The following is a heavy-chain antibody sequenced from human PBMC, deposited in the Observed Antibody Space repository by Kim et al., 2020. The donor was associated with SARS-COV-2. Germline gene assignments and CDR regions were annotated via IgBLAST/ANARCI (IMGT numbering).Heavy chain of an antibody. J-gene: IGHJ4*02. D-gene: IGHD3-10*01. CDR3: ARGEGIHRGVIGPYFDY. CDR1: GGSFSGYY. Sequence: SETLSLTCAVYGGSFSGYYWSWIRQPPGKGLEWIGEINHSGSTNYNPSLKSRVTISVDTSKNQFSLKLSSVTAADTAVYYCARGEGIHRGVIGPYFDYWGQGTLVTVSS. V-gene: IGHV4-34*01. CDR2: INHSGST.